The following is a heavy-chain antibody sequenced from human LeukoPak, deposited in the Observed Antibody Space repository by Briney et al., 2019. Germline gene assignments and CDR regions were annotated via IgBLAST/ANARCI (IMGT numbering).Heavy chain of an antibody. CDR1: GYTFTGYY. Sequence: ASVTVSCKASGYTFTGYYMHWVRQAPGQGLEWMGWINPNSGGTNYAQKFQGRVTMTRDTSISTAYMELSRLRSDDTAVYYCARVTPVGYSSGWYGYWGQGTLVTVSS. CDR3: ARVTPVGYSSGWYGY. CDR2: INPNSGGT. D-gene: IGHD6-19*01. J-gene: IGHJ4*02. V-gene: IGHV1-2*02.